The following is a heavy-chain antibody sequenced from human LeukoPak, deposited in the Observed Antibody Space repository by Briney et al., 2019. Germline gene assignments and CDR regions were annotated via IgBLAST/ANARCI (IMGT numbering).Heavy chain of an antibody. CDR2: IYYSGNA. CDR1: GGSMSNFY. J-gene: IGHJ3*02. Sequence: SETLSLTCTVSGGSMSNFYWSWIRQPPGKGLEWFAYIYYSGNANYNPSLRSRVTISVDTSKNQFSLKLSSVTAADTAVYYCARHSGSATNDAFDIWGQGTMVTVSS. CDR3: ARHSGSATNDAFDI. V-gene: IGHV4-59*08. D-gene: IGHD1-26*01.